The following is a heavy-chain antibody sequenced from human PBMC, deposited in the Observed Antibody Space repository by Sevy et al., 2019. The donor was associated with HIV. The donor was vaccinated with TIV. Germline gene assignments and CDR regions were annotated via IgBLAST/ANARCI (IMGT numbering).Heavy chain of an antibody. D-gene: IGHD1-26*01. CDR3: AKGTRLRPQWELLTTPLDY. J-gene: IGHJ4*02. CDR1: GYTFTGYY. Sequence: ASVKVFCKASGYTFTGYYIHWVRQAPGQGLEWMGWINPNSGGTNYAQKFQGRVTMTRDTSISTAYMELTGLRSDDTAIYYCAKGTRLRPQWELLTTPLDYWGQGTLVTVSS. V-gene: IGHV1-2*02. CDR2: INPNSGGT.